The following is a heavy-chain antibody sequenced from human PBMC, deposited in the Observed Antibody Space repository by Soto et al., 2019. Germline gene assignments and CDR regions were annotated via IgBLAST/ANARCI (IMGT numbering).Heavy chain of an antibody. CDR3: ALTYYYGRNWFDP. Sequence: QITLNESGPTLVKPTQTLTLTCTFSGFSLSTSGVGVGWIRQPPGKALEWLALIYWDDDQRYGPSLKSRLTITNDTSKTHLALTMTSMDPVDTVTYFCALTYYYGRNWFDPWGQGTLVTVSS. J-gene: IGHJ5*02. CDR1: GFSLSTSGVG. V-gene: IGHV2-5*05. D-gene: IGHD3-10*01. CDR2: IYWDDDQ.